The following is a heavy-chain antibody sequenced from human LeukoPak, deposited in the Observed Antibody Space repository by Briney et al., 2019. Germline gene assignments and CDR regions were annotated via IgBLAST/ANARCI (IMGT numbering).Heavy chain of an antibody. V-gene: IGHV4-59*08. D-gene: IGHD5-18*01. CDR1: GGSISSYY. CDR3: ARLGGYSYGYSEYFQH. J-gene: IGHJ1*01. Sequence: SETLSLTCTVSGGSISSYYWSWIRQPPGEGLEWMGYSYYSGSTNYNPSLKSRVGISVDTSKTQFSLKLSSVTAADTAVYYCARLGGYSYGYSEYFQHWGQGTLVTVSS. CDR2: SYYSGST.